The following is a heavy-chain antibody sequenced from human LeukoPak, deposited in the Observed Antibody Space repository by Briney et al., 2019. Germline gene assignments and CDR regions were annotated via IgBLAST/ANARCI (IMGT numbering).Heavy chain of an antibody. CDR1: GGTFSSYA. CDR2: IIPIFGIA. D-gene: IGHD1-1*01. J-gene: IGHJ6*02. Sequence: ASVKVSCKASGGTFSSYAIGWVRQAPGQGLEWMGRIIPIFGIANYAQKFQGRVTITADKSPSTAYMELSSLRSEDTAVYYCARGGPGTTRYYYYYGMDVWGQGTTVTVSS. CDR3: ARGGPGTTRYYYYYGMDV. V-gene: IGHV1-69*04.